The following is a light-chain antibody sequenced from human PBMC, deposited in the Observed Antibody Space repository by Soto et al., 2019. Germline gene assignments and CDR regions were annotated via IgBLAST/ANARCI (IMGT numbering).Light chain of an antibody. Sequence: SPFSLSASVDDRVTITCRASQSISSYLHWYQQKPGKAPKLLIYAASSLQSGVPSRFSGSGSGTDFTLTISMQHHEDFVTYCCQQGNCHTLTFCPGTKVDIK. CDR1: QSISSY. V-gene: IGKV1-39*01. CDR2: AAS. CDR3: QQGNCHTLT. J-gene: IGKJ3*01.